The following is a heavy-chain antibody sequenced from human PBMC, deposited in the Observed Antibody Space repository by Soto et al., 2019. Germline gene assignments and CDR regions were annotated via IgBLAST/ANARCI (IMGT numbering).Heavy chain of an antibody. CDR1: GASMRSYY. V-gene: IGHV4-59*01. Sequence: QVELQQSGPGLVKPSETLSLTCNVSGASMRSYYWTWMRLSPGKGLEWIGDIFYSGSTNLKPSLRSRRSISIDTSKNKFSLMLNSVTAADTAVYYCARDLRCCGLDVWGQGTTVTVSS. CDR3: ARDLRCCGLDV. D-gene: IGHD3-9*01. CDR2: IFYSGST. J-gene: IGHJ6*02.